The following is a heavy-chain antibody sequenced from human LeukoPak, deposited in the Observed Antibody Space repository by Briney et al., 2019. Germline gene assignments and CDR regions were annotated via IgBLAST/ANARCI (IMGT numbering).Heavy chain of an antibody. CDR3: AREDDYGDYPYGMDV. V-gene: IGHV4-61*02. J-gene: IGHJ6*02. CDR1: GGSISSGSYY. D-gene: IGHD4-17*01. Sequence: SETLSLTCTVSGGSISSGSYYWRWIPQPAGKGLEWIGRIYTSGSTNYNPSLKSRVTISVDTSKNQFSLKLSSVTAADTAVYYCAREDDYGDYPYGMDVWGQGTTVTVSS. CDR2: IYTSGST.